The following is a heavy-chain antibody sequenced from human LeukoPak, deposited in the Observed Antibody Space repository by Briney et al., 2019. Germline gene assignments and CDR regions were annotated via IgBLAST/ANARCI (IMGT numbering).Heavy chain of an antibody. CDR2: VSGSSGST. CDR3: AREGATTAFDY. CDR1: GFTFSTYA. D-gene: IGHD1-26*01. J-gene: IGHJ4*02. V-gene: IGHV3-23*01. Sequence: GGSLRLSCAASGFTFSTYAMSWVRQAPGKGLEWVSGVSGSSGSTYSADSVKGRFTISRDNSKNTLYLQMNSLRAEDTAVYYCAREGATTAFDYWGQGTLVTVSS.